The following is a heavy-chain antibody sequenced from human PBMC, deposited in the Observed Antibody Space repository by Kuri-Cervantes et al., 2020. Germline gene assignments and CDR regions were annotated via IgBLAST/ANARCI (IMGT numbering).Heavy chain of an antibody. J-gene: IGHJ6*02. V-gene: IGHV4-30-4*01. D-gene: IGHD3-10*01. Sequence: LRLSCTVSGGSISSGDYYWSWIRQPPGKGLEWIGYIYYSGSTYYNPSLKSRVTISVDTSKNQFSLKLSSVTAADTAVYYCARDSGYYYGMDVWGQGTTVTVS. CDR2: IYYSGST. CDR3: ARDSGYYYGMDV. CDR1: GGSISSGDYY.